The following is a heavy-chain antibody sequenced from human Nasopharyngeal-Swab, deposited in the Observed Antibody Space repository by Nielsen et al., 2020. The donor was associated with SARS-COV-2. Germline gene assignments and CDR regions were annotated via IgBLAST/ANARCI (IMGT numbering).Heavy chain of an antibody. CDR3: ARDHLMTVTIPYYYYGMDA. CDR1: GFPFCRYV. D-gene: IGHD4-11*01. V-gene: IGHV3-64*04. CDR2: ISSNGGST. Sequence: GSLRLSRSASGFPFCRYVVHWVRRAPGKGLEYVSAISSNGGSTYYADSVKGRFTLSSDNSQNTLSLQMNSLRAEDTAVYYCARDHLMTVTIPYYYYGMDAWGQGTTVTVSS. J-gene: IGHJ6*02.